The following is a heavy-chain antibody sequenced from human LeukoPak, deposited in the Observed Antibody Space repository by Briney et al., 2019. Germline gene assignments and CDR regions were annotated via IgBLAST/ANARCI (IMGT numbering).Heavy chain of an antibody. V-gene: IGHV1-18*01. CDR2: ISAYNRNT. CDR1: GYTFTSYG. J-gene: IGHJ6*03. D-gene: IGHD3-3*01. Sequence: ASVKVSCKASGYTFTSYGISWVRQAPGQGLEWMGWISAYNRNTNYVQKLQGRVTMTTDTSTSTAYMELRSLRSDDTAVYYCARESYDFWSGALADYYYYYMDVWGKGATVTVSS. CDR3: ARESYDFWSGALADYYYYYMDV.